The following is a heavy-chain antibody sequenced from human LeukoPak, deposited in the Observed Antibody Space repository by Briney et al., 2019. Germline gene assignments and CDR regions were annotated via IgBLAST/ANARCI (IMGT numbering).Heavy chain of an antibody. Sequence: GGSLRPFCAASGFTLSTYWMSWVRQAPGKGLEWVANIKQDGSEKYYVDSVKGRFTISRDNAKNSLYLQMNSLRVEDTAVYYCAKVAKYYYGSETYYFFDYWGQGTLVTASS. CDR1: GFTLSTYW. V-gene: IGHV3-7*01. CDR3: AKVAKYYYGSETYYFFDY. D-gene: IGHD3-10*01. J-gene: IGHJ4*02. CDR2: IKQDGSEK.